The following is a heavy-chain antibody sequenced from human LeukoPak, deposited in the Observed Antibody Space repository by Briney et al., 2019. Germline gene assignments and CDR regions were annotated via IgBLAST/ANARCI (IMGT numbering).Heavy chain of an antibody. Sequence: ASVKVSCKASGYTFTSYDINWVRQATGQGLEWMGWMNPNSGNIGYAQKFQGRVTITRNTSISTAYMELSSLRSEDTAVYYCARAYYESSAYRHAVYFDYWGQGTLVTVSS. D-gene: IGHD3-22*01. J-gene: IGHJ4*02. CDR1: GYTFTSYD. CDR3: ARAYYESSAYRHAVYFDY. CDR2: MNPNSGNI. V-gene: IGHV1-8*03.